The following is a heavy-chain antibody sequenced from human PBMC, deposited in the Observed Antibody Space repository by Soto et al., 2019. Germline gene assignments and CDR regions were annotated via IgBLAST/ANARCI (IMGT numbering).Heavy chain of an antibody. V-gene: IGHV3-9*01. CDR2: SSWNSGSI. Sequence: EVQLVESGGGLVQPGRSLRISCAASGFTFDDYAMHWVRQAPGKVLEWVSGSSWNSGSIGYADSVKGRFTISRDNAENTLYLQMNSMSAEDTALYDCAKDIYSNSGDAFDIWGQWTMVTVSS. J-gene: IGHJ3*02. CDR1: GFTFDDYA. D-gene: IGHD4-4*01. CDR3: AKDIYSNSGDAFDI.